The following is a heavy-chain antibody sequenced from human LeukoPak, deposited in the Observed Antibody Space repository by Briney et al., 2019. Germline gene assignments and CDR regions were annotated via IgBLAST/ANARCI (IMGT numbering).Heavy chain of an antibody. D-gene: IGHD6-13*01. CDR3: ARDHGSGSWYGDAFDI. CDR1: GGSISSYY. V-gene: IGHV4-59*01. Sequence: SETLSLTCTVSGGSISSYYWSWIRQPPGKGLEWIGYIYYSGSTNYTPSLKSRVTISVDTSKNQFSLKLSSVTAADTAVYYCARDHGSGSWYGDAFDIWGQGTMVTVSS. J-gene: IGHJ3*02. CDR2: IYYSGST.